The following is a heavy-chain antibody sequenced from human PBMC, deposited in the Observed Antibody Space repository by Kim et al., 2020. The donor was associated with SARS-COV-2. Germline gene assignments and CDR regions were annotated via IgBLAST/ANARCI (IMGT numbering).Heavy chain of an antibody. D-gene: IGHD1-20*01. CDR1: GFTFSSYS. Sequence: GGSLRLSCEVSGFTFSSYSMNWVRQAPGKGLEWVSAISSSSIYIYYIDSVKGRFSTSRDNAKSSLYLQMNNLRADDTAVHYCARITRTAPFGVDVWGQG. V-gene: IGHV3-21*06. CDR3: ARITRTAPFGVDV. J-gene: IGHJ6*02. CDR2: ISSSSIYI.